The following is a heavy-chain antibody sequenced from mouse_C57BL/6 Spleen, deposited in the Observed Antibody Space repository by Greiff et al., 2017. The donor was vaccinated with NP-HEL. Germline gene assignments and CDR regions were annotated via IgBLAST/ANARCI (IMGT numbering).Heavy chain of an antibody. J-gene: IGHJ3*01. CDR1: GFTFSSYA. Sequence: EVMLVESGGGLVKPGGSLKLSCAASGFTFSSYAMSWVRQTPEKRLEWVATISDGGSYTYYPDNVKGRFTISRDNAKNNLYLQMSHLKSEDTAMYYCAREAPYGPFAYWGQGTLVTVSA. D-gene: IGHD1-1*02. V-gene: IGHV5-4*01. CDR3: AREAPYGPFAY. CDR2: ISDGGSYT.